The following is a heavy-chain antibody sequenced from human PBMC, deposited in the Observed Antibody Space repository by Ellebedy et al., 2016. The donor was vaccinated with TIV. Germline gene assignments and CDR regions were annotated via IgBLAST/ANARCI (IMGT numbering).Heavy chain of an antibody. D-gene: IGHD5-24*01. CDR1: GNTFSSYN. CDR2: ISTTSSNI. Sequence: GESLKISCAASGNTFSSYNMNWVRQAPGKGLQWVSYISTTSSNIYYADPVKGRFTISRDNAKNSLTLQMDSLRDEDTAVYYCVRDGGRDGYTYWYFDLWGRGTLVTVSS. V-gene: IGHV3-48*02. CDR3: VRDGGRDGYTYWYFDL. J-gene: IGHJ2*01.